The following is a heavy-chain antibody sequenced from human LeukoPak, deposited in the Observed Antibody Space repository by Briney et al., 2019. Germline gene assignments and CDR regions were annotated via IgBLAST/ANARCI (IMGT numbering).Heavy chain of an antibody. Sequence: PGGSLRLSCVASGFTFSSFTMNWVRQAPGKGLEWVSGISGSASSTFYADSVKGRFTISRDNSKNTLYLHMNSLRAEDMAVYYCAKDYIWWLRSGYFDYWGQGTLVTVSS. CDR1: GFTFSSFT. CDR3: AKDYIWWLRSGYFDY. CDR2: ISGSASST. D-gene: IGHD2-8*02. J-gene: IGHJ4*02. V-gene: IGHV3-23*01.